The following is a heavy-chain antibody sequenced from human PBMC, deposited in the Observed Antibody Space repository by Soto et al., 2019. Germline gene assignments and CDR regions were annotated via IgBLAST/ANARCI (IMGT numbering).Heavy chain of an antibody. V-gene: IGHV3-7*01. Sequence: GGSLRLSCAASGFTFSSYLMSWVRQAPGKGLEWVANIKQDGSEKYYVDSVKGRFTISRDNAKNSLYLQMNSLRAEDTAVYYCARAGRFDPWGQGTLVTVSS. J-gene: IGHJ5*02. CDR3: ARAGRFDP. CDR1: GFTFSSYL. CDR2: IKQDGSEK.